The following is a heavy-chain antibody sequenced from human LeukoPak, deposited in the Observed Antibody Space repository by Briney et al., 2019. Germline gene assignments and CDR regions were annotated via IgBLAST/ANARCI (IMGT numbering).Heavy chain of an antibody. J-gene: IGHJ3*02. CDR3: AKPYSSSWSDAFDI. CDR1: GFTFSSYW. CDR2: IKQDGSDK. Sequence: GGSLRLSCAASGFTFSSYWMSWVRQAPGKGLEWVANIKQDGSDKYYVDSVKGRFTISRDNSKNTLYLQMNSLRAEDTAVYYCAKPYSSSWSDAFDIWGQGTMVTVSS. D-gene: IGHD6-13*01. V-gene: IGHV3-7*03.